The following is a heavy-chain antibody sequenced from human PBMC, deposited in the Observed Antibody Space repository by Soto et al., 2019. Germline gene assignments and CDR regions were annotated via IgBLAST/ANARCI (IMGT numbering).Heavy chain of an antibody. J-gene: IGHJ4*02. CDR1: GYTLTQLS. V-gene: IGHV1-24*01. CDR3: VTEPTLLGRDPNLDY. D-gene: IGHD3-10*01. Sequence: GASVKVSCKISGYTLTQLSIHWVRQAPGKGLEWMGGFNPEEGEITYAQKFQGRVSMTEDTSTDTVYMELTSLISADTAVYYCVTEPTLLGRDPNLDYWGQGTLVTVSS. CDR2: FNPEEGEI.